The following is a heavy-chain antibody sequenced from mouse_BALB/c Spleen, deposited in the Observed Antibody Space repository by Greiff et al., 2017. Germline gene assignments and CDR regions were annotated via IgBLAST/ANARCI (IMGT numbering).Heavy chain of an antibody. Sequence: VHVKQSGAELVKPGASVKLSCTASGFNIKDPYMHWVKQRPEQGLEWIGRIDPANGNTKYDPKFQGKATITADTSSNTAYLQLSSLTSEDTAVYYCARGSYYYGSSWYFDVWGAGTTVTVSS. J-gene: IGHJ1*01. CDR2: IDPANGNT. CDR1: GFNIKDPY. CDR3: ARGSYYYGSSWYFDV. D-gene: IGHD1-1*01. V-gene: IGHV14-3*02.